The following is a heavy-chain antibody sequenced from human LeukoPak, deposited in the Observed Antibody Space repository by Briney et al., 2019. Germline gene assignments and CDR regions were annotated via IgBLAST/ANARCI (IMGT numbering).Heavy chain of an antibody. D-gene: IGHD6-13*01. J-gene: IGHJ4*02. V-gene: IGHV3-23*01. Sequence: GGTLRLSCAASGFTFSSYGMSWVRQAPGKGLEWVSVISGSGATAFYVDSVKGRFTISRDNSKNTLYLQMNSLRAEDTAVYYCAKLQGVIAAAGTFDYWGQGTLVTVSS. CDR3: AKLQGVIAAAGTFDY. CDR2: ISGSGATA. CDR1: GFTFSSYG.